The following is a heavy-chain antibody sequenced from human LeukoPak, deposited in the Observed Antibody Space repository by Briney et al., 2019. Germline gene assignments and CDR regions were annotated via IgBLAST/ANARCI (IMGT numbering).Heavy chain of an antibody. CDR1: GGSFSGYY. CDR2: INHSGST. V-gene: IGHV4-34*01. CDR3: ARVVAATRTNWFDP. J-gene: IGHJ5*02. Sequence: SETLSLTCAVYGGSFSGYYWSWIRQPPGKGLEWIGEINHSGSTNYNPSLKSRVTISVDTSKNQFSLKLSSVTAADTAVYYCARVVAATRTNWFDPWGQGTLVTVSS. D-gene: IGHD2-15*01.